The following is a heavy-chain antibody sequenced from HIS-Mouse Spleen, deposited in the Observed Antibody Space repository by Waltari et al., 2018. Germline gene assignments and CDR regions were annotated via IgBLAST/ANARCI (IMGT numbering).Heavy chain of an antibody. D-gene: IGHD6-6*01. Sequence: QVQLVQSGAEVKKPGASVKVSCKASGYTFTGYYMHWVRQAPGQGLEWMGGINPNSGGTNYAQKFQGRVTMTRDTSISTAYMELSRLRSDDTAVYYCARGDRPEYSSSSDYFDYWGQGTLVTVSS. CDR1: GYTFTGYY. J-gene: IGHJ4*02. CDR2: INPNSGGT. CDR3: ARGDRPEYSSSSDYFDY. V-gene: IGHV1-2*02.